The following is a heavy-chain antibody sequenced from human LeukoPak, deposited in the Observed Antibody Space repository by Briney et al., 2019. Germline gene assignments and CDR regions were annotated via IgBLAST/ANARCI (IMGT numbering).Heavy chain of an antibody. CDR1: GGSISSYY. CDR3: ARGRRDGYNSFSAFDI. V-gene: IGHV4-4*07. J-gene: IGHJ3*02. Sequence: SETLSLTCTVSGGSISSYYWSWIRQPAGKGLEWIGRIYTSGSTNYNPSLKSRVTISVDTSKNQFSLKLSSVTAADTAVYYCARGRRDGYNSFSAFDIWGQGTMVTVSS. D-gene: IGHD5-24*01. CDR2: IYTSGST.